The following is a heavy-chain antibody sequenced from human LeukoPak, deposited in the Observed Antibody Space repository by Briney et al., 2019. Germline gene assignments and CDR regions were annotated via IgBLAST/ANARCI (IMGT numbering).Heavy chain of an antibody. CDR1: GFTFSSYS. Sequence: PGGSLRLSCAASGFTFSSYSMNWVRQAPGKGLEWVSSISSSSSYIYYADSVKGRFTISRDNAQNSLYLQMNSLRAEDTAVYYCARDLRGFGDFWAFDYWGQGTRVTVSS. CDR3: ARDLRGFGDFWAFDY. CDR2: ISSSSSYI. V-gene: IGHV3-21*01. J-gene: IGHJ4*02. D-gene: IGHD3-10*01.